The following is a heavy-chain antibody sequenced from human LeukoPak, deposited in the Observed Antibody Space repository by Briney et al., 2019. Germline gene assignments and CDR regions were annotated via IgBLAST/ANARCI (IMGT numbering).Heavy chain of an antibody. Sequence: SVKVSCKASGFTFTISAMQWVRQARGQRLEWIVWIVVGSGNTNYAQKFQERVTITRDVSTSTAYMELSSLRSEDTAVCYCAAVGTTVTNYFDYWGQGTLVTVSS. D-gene: IGHD4-17*01. V-gene: IGHV1-58*02. CDR1: GFTFTISA. CDR2: IVVGSGNT. CDR3: AAVGTTVTNYFDY. J-gene: IGHJ4*02.